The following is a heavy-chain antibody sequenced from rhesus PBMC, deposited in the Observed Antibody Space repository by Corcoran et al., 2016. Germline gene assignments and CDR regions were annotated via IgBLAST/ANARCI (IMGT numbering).Heavy chain of an antibody. J-gene: IGHJ4*01. V-gene: IGHV3-30*02. CDR2: IKRKADGETA. CDR3: TTQYYEDDYGYYYTRIFDY. D-gene: IGHD3-9*01. CDR1: GFTFSNSW. Sequence: EVQLVESGAGLVQPGGSLRLSCAASGFTFSNSWMSWVRQAPGKGLEWVSRIKRKADGETADYAAIVKGRLTISRNDSKNTRYLQRNSLKTEDTAVYYCTTQYYEDDYGYYYTRIFDYWGQGVLVTVSS.